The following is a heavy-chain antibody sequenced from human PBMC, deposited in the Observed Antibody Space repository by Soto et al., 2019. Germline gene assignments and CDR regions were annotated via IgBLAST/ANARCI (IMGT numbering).Heavy chain of an antibody. CDR1: GYTFTTYG. CDR3: ARYISGWTGDLDL. D-gene: IGHD6-19*01. V-gene: IGHV1-18*01. Sequence: QVQLVQTGAEVKKPGASVKVSCKASGYTFTTYGITWVRQAPGQGLEWMGWIRTYNGNTNYVPKFQGRVTMTTDTSPSTVYMELRSLRSDDTAVYYCARYISGWTGDLDLWGQGTPVTVSS. CDR2: IRTYNGNT. J-gene: IGHJ5*02.